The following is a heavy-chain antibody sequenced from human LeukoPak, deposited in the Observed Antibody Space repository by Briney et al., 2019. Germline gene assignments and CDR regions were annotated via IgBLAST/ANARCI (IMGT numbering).Heavy chain of an antibody. Sequence: GFTXXRNYMSWVRQAPGKGLEWVSVIYSGGSTYYADSVKGRFTISRDNSKNTLYLQMNSLTAEDTAVYYCASSSRTRYFDYWGQGTLVTVSS. CDR1: GFTXXRNY. CDR3: ASSSRTRYFDY. D-gene: IGHD1-7*01. CDR2: IYSGGST. J-gene: IGHJ4*02. V-gene: IGHV3-66*01.